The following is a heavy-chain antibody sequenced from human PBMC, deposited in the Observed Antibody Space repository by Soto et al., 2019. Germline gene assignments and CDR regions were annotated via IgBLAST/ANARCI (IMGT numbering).Heavy chain of an antibody. J-gene: IGHJ4*02. D-gene: IGHD2-2*01. V-gene: IGHV1-2*04. CDR3: ARGRLVVPAAMVYFDY. CDR1: GYTFTGYY. Sequence: ASVKVSCKASGYTFTGYYMHWVRQAPGQGLEWMGWINPNSGGTNYAQKFQGWVTMTRDTSISTAYMELSGLRSDDTAVYYCARGRLVVPAAMVYFDYWGQGTLVTVSS. CDR2: INPNSGGT.